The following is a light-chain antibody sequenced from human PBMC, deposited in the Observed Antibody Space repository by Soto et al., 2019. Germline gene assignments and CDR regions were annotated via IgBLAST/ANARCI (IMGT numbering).Light chain of an antibody. V-gene: IGKV4-1*01. CDR1: QSVLYSSNNKNY. Sequence: DIVMTQSPDSLAVSLGERATINCKSSQSVLYSSNNKNYLTWYQQKPGQPPKLLIYWASTRESGVPDRFSGTGFRPDFTLTIRSLQAEDVAFYYCQQYHSAPWTFGQGTKVEIK. J-gene: IGKJ1*01. CDR3: QQYHSAPWT. CDR2: WAS.